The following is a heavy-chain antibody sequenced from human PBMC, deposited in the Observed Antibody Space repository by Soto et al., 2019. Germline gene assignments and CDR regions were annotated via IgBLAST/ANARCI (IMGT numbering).Heavy chain of an antibody. CDR2: IDGGGGSA. Sequence: EVQLLESGGGLVQPGGSLRLSCAASGFTFNTYAMTWVRQAPGKGLEWVSTIDGGGGSAYYGDSVKGRFVSSRDNHKNVVRLQMNSPTADATAVYYCAKLKRYNYGVDYWGQRTLVTVSS. J-gene: IGHJ4*02. V-gene: IGHV3-23*01. D-gene: IGHD5-18*01. CDR3: AKLKRYNYGVDY. CDR1: GFTFNTYA.